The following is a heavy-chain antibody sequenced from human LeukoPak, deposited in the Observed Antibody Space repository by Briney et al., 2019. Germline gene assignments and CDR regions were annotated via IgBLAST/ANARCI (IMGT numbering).Heavy chain of an antibody. CDR1: GSTFDDYA. CDR3: AKDMGVVTGGRWLLYYYYYGMDV. D-gene: IGHD2-21*02. CDR2: ISGDGGST. Sequence: GGSLRLSCAASGSTFDDYAMHWVRQAPGKGLEWVSLISGDGGSTYYADSVKGRFTISRDNSKNSLYLQMNSLRTEDTALYYCAKDMGVVTGGRWLLYYYYYGMDVWGQGTTVTVSS. J-gene: IGHJ6*02. V-gene: IGHV3-43*02.